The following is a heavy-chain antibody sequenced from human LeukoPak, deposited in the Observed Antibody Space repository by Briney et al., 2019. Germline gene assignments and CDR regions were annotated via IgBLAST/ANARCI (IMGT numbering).Heavy chain of an antibody. Sequence: GGSLRLSCAASGFTFSSYSMNWVRQAPGKGLEWVSSISSSSSYIYYADSVKGRFTISRDNAKNSLYLQMNSLRAEDTAVYYCARQVEGLREFQHWGQGTLVTVSS. J-gene: IGHJ1*01. CDR1: GFTFSSYS. CDR2: ISSSSSYI. CDR3: ARQVEGLREFQH. D-gene: IGHD1-26*01. V-gene: IGHV3-21*01.